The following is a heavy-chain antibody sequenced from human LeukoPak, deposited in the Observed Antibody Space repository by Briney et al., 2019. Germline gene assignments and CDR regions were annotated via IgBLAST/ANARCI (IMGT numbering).Heavy chain of an antibody. V-gene: IGHV3-23*01. J-gene: IGHJ6*02. CDR2: ISGNGVST. Sequence: GGSLRLSCAASGFTFNSYAMSWVRQAPGKGLEWVSGISGNGVSTYYADSVKGRFTISRDNSKNTLYLQMNSLRVEDTAVYYCARGDSSGPTRHYGMDVWGQGTTVTVSS. CDR3: ARGDSSGPTRHYGMDV. CDR1: GFTFNSYA. D-gene: IGHD6-19*01.